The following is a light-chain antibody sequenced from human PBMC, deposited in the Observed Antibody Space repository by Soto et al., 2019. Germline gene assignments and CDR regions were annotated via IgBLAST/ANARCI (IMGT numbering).Light chain of an antibody. CDR3: QHTSSTPRT. Sequence: DIQMTQSPSSLSASVGDRVTITCRASESISSYLNWHQQKPGKAPKLLIYGASNLQSGVPSRFSGSGSGTDFTLTISSLQPEDFATYYCQHTSSTPRTFGQGTKVEIK. J-gene: IGKJ1*01. CDR1: ESISSY. CDR2: GAS. V-gene: IGKV1-39*01.